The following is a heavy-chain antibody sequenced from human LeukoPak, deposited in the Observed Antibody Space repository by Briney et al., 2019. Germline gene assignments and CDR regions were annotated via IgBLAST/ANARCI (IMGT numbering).Heavy chain of an antibody. D-gene: IGHD4-17*01. CDR2: ISGSGGST. CDR1: GFTFSSYA. Sequence: LSGGSLRLSCAASGFTFSSYAMSWVRQAPGEGLEWVSAISGSGGSTYYADSVKGRFTISRDNSKNTMYVQMNSLRAEDTAVYYCAKGDTVSLGYWGQGTLVTVSS. CDR3: AKGDTVSLGY. J-gene: IGHJ4*02. V-gene: IGHV3-23*01.